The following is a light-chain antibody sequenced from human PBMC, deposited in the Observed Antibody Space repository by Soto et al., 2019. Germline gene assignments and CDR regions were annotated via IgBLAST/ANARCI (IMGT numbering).Light chain of an antibody. CDR2: DVS. V-gene: IGLV2-14*03. Sequence: QSALTQPASVSGSPGQSITISCTGTSSDIGNYNYVSWYQHHPGKAPKLLIYDVSNRPSVVSNRFSGSKSDNTASLTISGLQAEDEADYYCSAYTSRSTRGVSGGGTKLTVL. CDR3: SAYTSRSTRGV. CDR1: SSDIGNYNY. J-gene: IGLJ2*01.